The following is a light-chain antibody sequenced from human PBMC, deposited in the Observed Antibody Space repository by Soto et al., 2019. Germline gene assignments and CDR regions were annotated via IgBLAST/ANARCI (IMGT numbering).Light chain of an antibody. V-gene: IGLV8-61*01. CDR3: LLFIRSGVV. CDR1: SGSVSTFYY. Sequence: QTVVTQEPSLSVSPGGTVTLTCGLSSGSVSTFYYASWYRQTPGQPPRTLIYSTDTRSSGVPDRFSGSILGSVADLTITGAQADDESDYYCLLFIRSGVVFCGGTKLTVL. J-gene: IGLJ2*01. CDR2: STD.